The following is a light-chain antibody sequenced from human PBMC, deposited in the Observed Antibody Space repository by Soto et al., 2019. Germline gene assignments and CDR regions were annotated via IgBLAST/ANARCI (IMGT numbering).Light chain of an antibody. J-gene: IGLJ1*01. CDR2: LNSDGSH. CDR3: QTFV. V-gene: IGLV4-69*01. Sequence: QPVLTQSPSASASLGASVKLTCTLSSGHSSYAIAWHQQQPEKGPRYLMKLNSDGSHSKGDGIPDRFSGSSSGAERYLTISSLQSEDEADYYCQTFVFGTGTKLTVL. CDR1: SGHSSYA.